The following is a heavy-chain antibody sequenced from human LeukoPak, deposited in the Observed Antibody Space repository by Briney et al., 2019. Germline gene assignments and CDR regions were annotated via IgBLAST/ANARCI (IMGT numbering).Heavy chain of an antibody. CDR3: ARYLAVAGTPFDY. J-gene: IGHJ4*02. D-gene: IGHD6-19*01. V-gene: IGHV4-39*07. CDR1: GGSISSSSYY. Sequence: SETLSLTCTVSGGSISSSSYYWGWIRQPPGKGLEWIGSIYYSGSTYYNPSLKSRVTISVDTSKNQFSLKLSSVTAADTAVYYCARYLAVAGTPFDYWGQGTLVTVSS. CDR2: IYYSGST.